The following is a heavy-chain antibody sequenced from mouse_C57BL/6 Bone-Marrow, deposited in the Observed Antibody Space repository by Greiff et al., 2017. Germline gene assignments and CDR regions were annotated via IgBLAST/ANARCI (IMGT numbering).Heavy chain of an antibody. CDR3: TSAMDY. V-gene: IGHV1-15*01. CDR2: IDPETGGT. Sequence: QVQLQQSGAELVRPGASVTLSCKASGYTFTDYEMHWVKQTPVHGLAWIGAIDPETGGTAYNQKFKGKAILTADKSSSTAYMDLRSLTSEDSVVYYCTSAMDYWGQGTSVTVSS. CDR1: GYTFTDYE. J-gene: IGHJ4*01.